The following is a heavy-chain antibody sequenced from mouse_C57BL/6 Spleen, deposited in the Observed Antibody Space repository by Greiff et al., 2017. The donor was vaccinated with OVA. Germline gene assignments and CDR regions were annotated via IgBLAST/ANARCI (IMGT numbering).Heavy chain of an antibody. CDR2: IYLGNGYT. D-gene: IGHD1-1*01. V-gene: IGHV1-58*01. CDR3: ANNYYGSSYVDY. Sequence: EVQLQQSGAELVRPGSSVKMSCKTSGYTFTSYGINWVKQRPGQGLEWIGYIYLGNGYTAYNEKFKGKATLTSDTSSSTAYMQLSSLTSEDSAIYLCANNYYGSSYVDYWGQGTTLTVSS. CDR1: GYTFTSYG. J-gene: IGHJ2*01.